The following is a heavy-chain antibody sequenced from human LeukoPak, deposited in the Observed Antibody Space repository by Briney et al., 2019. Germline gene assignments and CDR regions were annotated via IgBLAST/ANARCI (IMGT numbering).Heavy chain of an antibody. Sequence: GGSLRLSCAASGFTFSSYAMSWVRQPPAKRQELVSTISGSGGSTSYADSVKGRFTISRDNSKNTLYLQMNSLRAEDAAVYYCAKAYRAAAGRSPFDYWGQGTLVTVSS. CDR3: AKAYRAAAGRSPFDY. D-gene: IGHD6-13*01. J-gene: IGHJ4*02. V-gene: IGHV3-23*01. CDR2: ISGSGGST. CDR1: GFTFSSYA.